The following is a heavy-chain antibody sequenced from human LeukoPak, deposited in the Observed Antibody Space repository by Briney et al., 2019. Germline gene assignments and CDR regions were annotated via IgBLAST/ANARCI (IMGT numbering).Heavy chain of an antibody. CDR2: IYYSGST. J-gene: IGHJ3*02. Sequence: PSETLSLTCTVSGGSISSYYWAWIRQPPGKGLEWIGSIYYSGSTYYNPSLKSRVTISLDTSKNQASLKLKSVTAADTAVYYCARQAPLLGDPFDIWGQGTMVTVSS. CDR1: GGSISSYY. D-gene: IGHD3-16*01. CDR3: ARQAPLLGDPFDI. V-gene: IGHV4-39*01.